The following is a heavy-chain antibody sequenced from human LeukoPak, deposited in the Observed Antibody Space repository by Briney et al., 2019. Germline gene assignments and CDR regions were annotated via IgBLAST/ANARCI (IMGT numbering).Heavy chain of an antibody. CDR3: ARSWSAYAFDI. CDR2: ISYDGSNK. J-gene: IGHJ3*02. D-gene: IGHD3-3*01. V-gene: IGHV3-30*04. Sequence: GGSLSLSCAASGFTLSSYAMHWVRQAPGKGLEWVAVISYDGSNKYYADSVKGRFTISRDNSKNTLYLQMNSLRAEDTAVYYCARSWSAYAFDIWGQGTMVTVSS. CDR1: GFTLSSYA.